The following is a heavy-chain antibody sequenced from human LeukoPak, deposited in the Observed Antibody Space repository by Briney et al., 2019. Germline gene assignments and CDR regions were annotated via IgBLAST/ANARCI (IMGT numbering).Heavy chain of an antibody. CDR1: GGSISSSSYY. CDR3: ARESKVVVPAAIKEGYYYYYMDV. Sequence: SETLSLTCTVSGGSISSSSYYWGWIRQPPGKGLEWIGSIYYSGSTYYNPSLKSRVTISVDTSKNQFSLKLSSVTAADTAVYYCARESKVVVPAAIKEGYYYYYMDVWGKGTTVTVSS. V-gene: IGHV4-39*02. D-gene: IGHD2-2*02. J-gene: IGHJ6*03. CDR2: IYYSGST.